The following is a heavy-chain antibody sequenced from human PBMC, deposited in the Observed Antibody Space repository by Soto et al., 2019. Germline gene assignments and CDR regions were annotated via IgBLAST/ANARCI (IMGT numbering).Heavy chain of an antibody. V-gene: IGHV1-58*01. D-gene: IGHD5-18*01. Sequence: SVKVSCKASGFTFTSSAVQWVRHARGQRLEWIGWIVVGSGNTNYAQKFQERVTITRDMSTSTAYMELSSLRSEDTAVYYCAADGRIQLWLDYYYGMDVWGQGTTVTVSS. CDR3: AADGRIQLWLDYYYGMDV. CDR1: GFTFTSSA. CDR2: IVVGSGNT. J-gene: IGHJ6*02.